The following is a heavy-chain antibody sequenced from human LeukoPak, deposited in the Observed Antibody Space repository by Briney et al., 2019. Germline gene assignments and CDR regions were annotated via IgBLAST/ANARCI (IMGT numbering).Heavy chain of an antibody. CDR3: ATGIDFWSGYYNFDY. CDR2: INPNSGGT. D-gene: IGHD3-3*01. V-gene: IGHV1-2*02. CDR1: GYTFTGYY. Sequence: ASVKVSCKASGYTFTGYYMHWVRQAPGQGLEWMGWINPNSGGTSYAQKFQGRVTMTRDTSISTAYMELSRLRSDDTAVYYCATGIDFWSGYYNFDYWGQGTLVTVSS. J-gene: IGHJ4*02.